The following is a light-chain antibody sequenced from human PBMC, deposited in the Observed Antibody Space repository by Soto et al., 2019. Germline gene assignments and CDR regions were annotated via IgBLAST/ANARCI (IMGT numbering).Light chain of an antibody. CDR1: QSVSNY. Sequence: EIVLTQSPATLSLSPGETASLTCRASQSVSNYLAWYQQKPGQAPRLLLYDASNRATGIPARFSGSGSGTAFTLTISSLEPEDFAVYYCQKRSNWPLTFGGGTKVEI. CDR2: DAS. J-gene: IGKJ4*01. V-gene: IGKV3-11*01. CDR3: QKRSNWPLT.